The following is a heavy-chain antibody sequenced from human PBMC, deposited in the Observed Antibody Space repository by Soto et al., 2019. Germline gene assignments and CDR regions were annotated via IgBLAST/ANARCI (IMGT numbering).Heavy chain of an antibody. J-gene: IGHJ4*02. V-gene: IGHV1-46*03. CDR2: INPSGGST. CDR3: AEGPGNFGVAVFLDS. CDR1: GYTFTSYY. D-gene: IGHD3-3*01. Sequence: QVQLVQSGAEVKKPGASVKVSCKASGYTFTSYYMHWVRQAPGQGLEWMGIINPSGGSTSYAQKFRGGATMTRDPSTSTVSMELSGLRSEDTAVFYCAEGPGNFGVAVFLDSWGRGTLVTASS.